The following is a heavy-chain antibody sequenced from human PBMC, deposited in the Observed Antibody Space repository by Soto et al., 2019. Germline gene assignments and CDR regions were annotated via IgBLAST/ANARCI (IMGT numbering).Heavy chain of an antibody. Sequence: GGSLRLSCAASGFTFSSYAMSWVRQAPGKGLEWVSAISGSGGSTYYADSLKGRFTISRDNSKNTLYLQMNSLRAEDTAVYYCAKDPYRAGDYGDYGLYFDYWGQGTLVTVSS. D-gene: IGHD4-17*01. CDR2: ISGSGGST. J-gene: IGHJ4*02. CDR1: GFTFSSYA. CDR3: AKDPYRAGDYGDYGLYFDY. V-gene: IGHV3-23*01.